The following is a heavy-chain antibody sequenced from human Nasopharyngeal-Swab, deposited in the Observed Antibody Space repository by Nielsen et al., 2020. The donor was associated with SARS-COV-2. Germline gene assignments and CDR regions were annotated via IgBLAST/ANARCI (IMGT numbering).Heavy chain of an antibody. D-gene: IGHD6-19*01. V-gene: IGHV4-59*12. CDR3: ASLYSSGWPRPGY. CDR2: ISYSGST. Sequence: WIRQPPGKGVEWIGYISYSGSTSYNPSLKSRVTMSVDTSKNQFSLKLSSVTAAATAVYYCASLYSSGWPRPGYWGQGTLVTVSS. J-gene: IGHJ4*02.